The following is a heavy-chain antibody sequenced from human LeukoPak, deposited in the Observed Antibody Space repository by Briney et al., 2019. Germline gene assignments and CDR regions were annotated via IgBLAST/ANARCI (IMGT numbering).Heavy chain of an antibody. V-gene: IGHV3-21*01. D-gene: IGHD1-1*01. J-gene: IGHJ4*02. CDR3: ARHANGYYFDY. Sequence: PGGSLRLSCAASGFTFSSYSMNWVRQAPGKGLEWVSSISSSSSYIYYADSVEGRFTISRDNAKNSLYLQMNSLRAEDTAVYYCARHANGYYFDYWGQGTLVTVSS. CDR1: GFTFSSYS. CDR2: ISSSSSYI.